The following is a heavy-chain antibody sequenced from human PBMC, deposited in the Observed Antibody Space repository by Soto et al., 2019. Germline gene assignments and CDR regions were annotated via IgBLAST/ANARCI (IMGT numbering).Heavy chain of an antibody. Sequence: PGGSLRLSCTTSGFLFNTYAMHWVRQAPGKGLEWVAVMSHDGRNTYYADSVKGRFTISRDNSKNTLYLQMNSLRTEDTAVYYCARPGSGYDVLTGQYFFYFHAMDVWGPGTVVTVSS. CDR2: MSHDGRNT. J-gene: IGHJ6*02. CDR1: GFLFNTYA. V-gene: IGHV3-30*04. CDR3: ARPGSGYDVLTGQYFFYFHAMDV. D-gene: IGHD3-9*01.